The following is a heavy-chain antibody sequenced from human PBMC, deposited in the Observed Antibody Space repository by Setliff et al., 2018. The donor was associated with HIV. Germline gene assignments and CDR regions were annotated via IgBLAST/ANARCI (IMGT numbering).Heavy chain of an antibody. CDR3: ARVGPPPDNYFYYYMDV. J-gene: IGHJ6*03. V-gene: IGHV4-39*07. CDR1: GGSISGGGYY. CDR2: IYYSGST. D-gene: IGHD3-9*01. Sequence: PSETLSLTCTVSGGSISGGGYYWSWIRQHPGKGLDWIGSIYYSGSTYYNPSLKSRVTISVDTSKNQFSLKLSSVTAADTALYYCARVGPPPDNYFYYYMDVWGKGTTVTVSS.